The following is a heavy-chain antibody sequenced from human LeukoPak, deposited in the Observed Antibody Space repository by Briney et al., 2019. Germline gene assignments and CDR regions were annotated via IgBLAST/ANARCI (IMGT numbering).Heavy chain of an antibody. D-gene: IGHD3-22*01. CDR2: ISSSGSTI. V-gene: IGHV3-11*01. CDR1: GFTFSDYY. Sequence: PGGSLRLSCAASGFTFSDYYMSWIRQAPGKGLEWVSYISSSGSTIYYADSVKGRFTISRDNAKNSLYLQMNSLRAEDTAVYYCARDPQYYYDSSGYYLSWFDPWGQGTLVTVSS. J-gene: IGHJ5*02. CDR3: ARDPQYYYDSSGYYLSWFDP.